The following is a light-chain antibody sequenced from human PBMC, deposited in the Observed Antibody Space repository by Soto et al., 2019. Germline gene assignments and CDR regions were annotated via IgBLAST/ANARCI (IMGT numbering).Light chain of an antibody. J-gene: IGKJ1*01. CDR1: QGIRND. CDR2: DAS. CDR3: LQHGSYPRT. V-gene: IGKV1-17*01. Sequence: DIQMTQSASSLSASLGDRVTITWRASQGIRNDLAWYQQKKGKAPKRLIYDASKLQNGVPSRFSGSGYGTEFNLTISSLQTEDIATYYCLQHGSYPRTFGQGTKVDIK.